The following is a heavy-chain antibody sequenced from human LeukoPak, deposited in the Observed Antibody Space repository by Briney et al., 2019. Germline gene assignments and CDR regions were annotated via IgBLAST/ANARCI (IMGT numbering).Heavy chain of an antibody. V-gene: IGHV1-2*02. CDR2: INPNSGGT. D-gene: IGHD5-18*01. J-gene: IGHJ4*02. CDR3: ASGGYKLDY. Sequence: ASMTVSCKASGYTFTDHYIHWVRQAPGQGLEWMGWINPNSGGTNYAQKFQGRATMTRDTSISTAYMDLSRLRSDDTAVYYCASGGYKLDYWGQGTLVTVSS. CDR1: GYTFTDHY.